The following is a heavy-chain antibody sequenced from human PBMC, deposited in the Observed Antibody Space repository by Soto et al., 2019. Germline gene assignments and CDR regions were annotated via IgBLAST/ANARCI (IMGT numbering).Heavy chain of an antibody. J-gene: IGHJ4*02. Sequence: GGSLRLSCAASGFTFSSYGMHWVRQAPGKGLEWVAVISYDGSNKYYADSVKGRFTISRDNSKNTLYLQMNSLRAEDTAVYYCAKYYYDSSGYPYYFDYWGQGTLVTVSS. V-gene: IGHV3-30*18. CDR2: ISYDGSNK. D-gene: IGHD3-22*01. CDR3: AKYYYDSSGYPYYFDY. CDR1: GFTFSSYG.